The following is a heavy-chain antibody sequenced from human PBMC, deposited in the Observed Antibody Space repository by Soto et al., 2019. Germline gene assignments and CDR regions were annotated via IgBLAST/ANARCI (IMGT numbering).Heavy chain of an antibody. D-gene: IGHD6-13*01. CDR3: ARVSRIAAAGTTSTGFYYYGMDV. J-gene: IGHJ6*02. CDR1: GYTFTTFG. V-gene: IGHV1-69*06. CDR2: IIPIFGTA. Sequence: SVKVSCKASGYTFTTFGISWVRQAPGQGLEWMGGIIPIFGTANYAQKFQGRVTITADKSTSTAYMELSSLRSEDTAVYYCARVSRIAAAGTTSTGFYYYGMDVWGQGTTVTVSS.